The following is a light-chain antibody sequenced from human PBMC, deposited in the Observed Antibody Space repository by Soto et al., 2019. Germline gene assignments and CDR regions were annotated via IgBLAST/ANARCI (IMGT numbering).Light chain of an antibody. V-gene: IGKV3-11*01. CDR2: DAS. Sequence: EIVLTQSPGTLSLSPGERATLSCRASQTVSSNYLAWYQQKPGQAPRLLIYDASNRATGIPARFSGSGSGTDFTLTISSLEPEDFAVYYCQHRSIWPVSFGQGTRLEI. CDR1: QTVSSNY. J-gene: IGKJ5*01. CDR3: QHRSIWPVS.